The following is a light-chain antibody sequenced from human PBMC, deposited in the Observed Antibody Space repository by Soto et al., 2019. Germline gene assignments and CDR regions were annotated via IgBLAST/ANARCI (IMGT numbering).Light chain of an antibody. CDR3: QQYDYWYT. CDR2: GAS. CDR1: QSVSTN. Sequence: EIVMTQSPATLSVSPGERATLSCRASQSVSTNLGWYQQRPGQAPRLLIYGASPRATGIPARFSGSGSGTAFTITISSLQSEDFALYYCQQYDYWYTFGQGTKLEIK. J-gene: IGKJ2*01. V-gene: IGKV3-15*01.